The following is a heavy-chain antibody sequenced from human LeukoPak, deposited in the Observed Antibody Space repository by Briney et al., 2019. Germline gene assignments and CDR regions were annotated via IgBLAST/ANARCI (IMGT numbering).Heavy chain of an antibody. CDR3: ARGPIAAAGDY. CDR1: GYTFTSYG. Sequence: ASVKVSCKASGYTFTSYGITWVRQAPGQGLEWMGWINANNGNTNYAQNLQGRVTMTRDTSTSTACMEVRSLRSDDTAVYYCARGPIAAAGDYWGQGTLVTVSS. J-gene: IGHJ4*02. CDR2: INANNGNT. V-gene: IGHV1-18*01. D-gene: IGHD6-13*01.